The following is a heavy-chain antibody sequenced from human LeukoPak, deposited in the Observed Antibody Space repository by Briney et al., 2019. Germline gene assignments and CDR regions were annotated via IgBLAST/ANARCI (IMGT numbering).Heavy chain of an antibody. CDR3: ARDLYDYGSY. Sequence: GGSLRLSCAASGVTVSSPYMSWVRRAPGQGLEWVSVIYSGGTTYYADSVKGRFTISRDNSKNTLHLQMNSLRTEDTAVYYCARDLYDYGSYWGQGTLVTVSS. V-gene: IGHV3-66*01. CDR1: GVTVSSPY. CDR2: IYSGGTT. D-gene: IGHD4/OR15-4a*01. J-gene: IGHJ4*02.